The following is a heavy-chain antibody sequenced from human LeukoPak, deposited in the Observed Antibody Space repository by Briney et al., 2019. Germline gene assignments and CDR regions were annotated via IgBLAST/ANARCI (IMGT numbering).Heavy chain of an antibody. D-gene: IGHD3-10*01. J-gene: IGHJ4*02. V-gene: IGHV3-11*04. CDR3: ARDVGEYQILGFDY. CDR2: ITSAGST. CDR1: GFTFSDFY. Sequence: PGGSLRLSCAASGFTFSDFYMTWIRQAPGKGLEWISYITSAGSTYYAGSVKGRFTISRDNAKNTLYLQMNSLRAEDTAIYYCARDVGEYQILGFDYWGQGTLVTVSS.